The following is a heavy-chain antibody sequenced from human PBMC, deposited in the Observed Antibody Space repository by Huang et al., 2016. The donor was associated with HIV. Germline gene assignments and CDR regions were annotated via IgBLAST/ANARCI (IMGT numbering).Heavy chain of an antibody. J-gene: IGHJ5*02. D-gene: IGHD3-22*01. Sequence: QVQLQESGPGLVKASQTLSLTCTVSGGSIGSGSDSWSWIRQPAGKGLGWIGHIYASGSTNYRPSLKSRVTISINASKNQFSLRLTSVTAADTAVYYCARDHYYDSSGYFNWFDPWGQGTLVTVSS. CDR1: GGSIGSGSDS. V-gene: IGHV4-61*09. CDR3: ARDHYYDSSGYFNWFDP. CDR2: IYASGST.